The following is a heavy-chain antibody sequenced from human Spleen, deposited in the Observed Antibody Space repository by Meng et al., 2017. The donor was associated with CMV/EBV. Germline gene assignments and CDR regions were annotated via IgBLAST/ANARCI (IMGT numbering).Heavy chain of an antibody. D-gene: IGHD2-2*01. CDR1: GSFRGSY. CDR3: ATPRDYCSSTSCYRGNDY. Sequence: GSFRGSYWSWIRQPPGKGLEWIGEINHSGSTNYNPSLKSRVTISVDTSKNQFSLKLSSVTAADTAVYYCATPRDYCSSTSCYRGNDYWGQGTLVTVSS. V-gene: IGHV4-34*01. CDR2: INHSGST. J-gene: IGHJ4*02.